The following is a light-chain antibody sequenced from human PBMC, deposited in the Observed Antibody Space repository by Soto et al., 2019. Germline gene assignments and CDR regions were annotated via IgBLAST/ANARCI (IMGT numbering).Light chain of an antibody. CDR3: QHYGSSPGLT. CDR1: QSVTSSS. CDR2: GAS. J-gene: IGKJ4*01. Sequence: EIVLTQSPGTLCLTPGERATLFCRASQSVTSSSIAWPQQKPGQAPRLLIYGASSRATGIPDRFSASGSGTDFTLTISRLESEDSAVYYCQHYGSSPGLTFGGGTKVDIK. V-gene: IGKV3-20*01.